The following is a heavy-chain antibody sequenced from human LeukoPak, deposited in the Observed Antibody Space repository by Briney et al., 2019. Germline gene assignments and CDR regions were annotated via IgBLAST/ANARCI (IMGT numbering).Heavy chain of an antibody. J-gene: IGHJ4*02. Sequence: ASVKVSCNASGYTFTSYGISWLRQAPGQGLEWMGWGSAYNGNTNYAQKLQGRVTMTTDTSTSTAYMELRSLRSDDTAVYYCARGVLLAYCGGDCYSDFDYWGQGTLVTVSS. CDR1: GYTFTSYG. D-gene: IGHD2-21*02. CDR2: GSAYNGNT. CDR3: ARGVLLAYCGGDCYSDFDY. V-gene: IGHV1-18*01.